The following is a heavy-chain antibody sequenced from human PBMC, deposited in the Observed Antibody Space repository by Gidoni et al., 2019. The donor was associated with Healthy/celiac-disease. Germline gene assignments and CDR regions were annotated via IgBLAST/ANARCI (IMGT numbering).Heavy chain of an antibody. CDR1: GGSISGYY. CDR2: IYYSGST. V-gene: IGHV4-59*01. J-gene: IGHJ6*02. D-gene: IGHD6-13*01. CDR3: ARVDSSWYLSTNYYYGMDV. Sequence: QVQLQESGPGLVKPSETLSLTCTVSGGSISGYYWSWIRQPPGKGLEWIGYIYYSGSTNYNPSLKSRVTISVDTSKNQFSLKLSSVTAADTAVYYCARVDSSWYLSTNYYYGMDVWGQGTTVTVSS.